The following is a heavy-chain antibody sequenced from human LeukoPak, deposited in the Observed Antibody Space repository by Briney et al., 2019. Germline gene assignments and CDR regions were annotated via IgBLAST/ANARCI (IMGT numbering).Heavy chain of an antibody. V-gene: IGHV3-74*01. D-gene: IGHD5-18*01. J-gene: IGHJ6*03. CDR1: GFTFSNYW. CDR3: AKGLKTAVGPYMGYHYYMDV. Sequence: GGSLRLSCAASGFTFSNYWMHWVRQAPGKGLVWVSRIKSDGSSTSYADSVKGRFTISRDNSKSTLSLQMISLRAEDTALYYCAKGLKTAVGPYMGYHYYMDVWGKGTTVTVSS. CDR2: IKSDGSST.